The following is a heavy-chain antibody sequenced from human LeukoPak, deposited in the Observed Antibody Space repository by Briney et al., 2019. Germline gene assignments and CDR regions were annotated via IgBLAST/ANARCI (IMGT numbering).Heavy chain of an antibody. CDR2: ISWNSANI. Sequence: KAGGSLRLSCAAFGFTFDNYAMHWVRQAPGKGQEWVSSISWNSANIAYADSVKGRFTISRDNAKNSLYLQMNSLRPEDMALYYCVKDTSGASQYFQYWGHGTVVTVSS. D-gene: IGHD2-15*01. V-gene: IGHV3-9*03. CDR1: GFTFDNYA. CDR3: VKDTSGASQYFQY. J-gene: IGHJ1*01.